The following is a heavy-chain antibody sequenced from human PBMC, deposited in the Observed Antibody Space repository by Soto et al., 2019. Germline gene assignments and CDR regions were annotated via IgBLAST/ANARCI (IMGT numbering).Heavy chain of an antibody. Sequence: ASVKVACKASGYTFTSYDINWVRQATGQGLEWMGWMNPNSGNTGYAQKFQGRFTISRDNSKNTLYLQMNSLRAEDTAVYYCATGSWGQSSSLLRVYWGQGTQVTVS. CDR2: MNPNSGNT. J-gene: IGHJ4*02. D-gene: IGHD6-13*01. V-gene: IGHV1-8*01. CDR1: GYTFTSYD. CDR3: ATGSWGQSSSLLRVY.